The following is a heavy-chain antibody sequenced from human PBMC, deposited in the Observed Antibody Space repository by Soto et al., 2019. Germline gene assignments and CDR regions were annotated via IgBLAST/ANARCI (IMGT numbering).Heavy chain of an antibody. CDR2: MNPNSGNT. CDR1: GYTFTSYD. CDR3: ARGRISDEDFDY. J-gene: IGHJ4*02. Sequence: QVQLVQSGAEVKKPGASVKVSCKASGYTFTSYDINWVRQATGQGLEWMGWMNPNSGNTGYAQKFQGRVTMTRNTSISTAYMEVSRLRSEDTAVYYCARGRISDEDFDYWGQGTLVTVSS. V-gene: IGHV1-8*01. D-gene: IGHD6-13*01.